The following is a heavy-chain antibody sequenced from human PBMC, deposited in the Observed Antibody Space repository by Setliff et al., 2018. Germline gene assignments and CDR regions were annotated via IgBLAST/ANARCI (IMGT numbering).Heavy chain of an antibody. Sequence: GGSLRLSCAASGFTFSGYSMNWVRQAPGKGLEWVSSISSSSSYIYYADSVKGRFTISRDNAKNSLYLQMNSLRAEDTAVYYCARGRQQLVPTSYWGQGTLVTVSS. CDR3: ARGRQQLVPTSY. CDR1: GFTFSGYS. V-gene: IGHV3-21*01. CDR2: ISSSSSYI. D-gene: IGHD6-13*01. J-gene: IGHJ4*02.